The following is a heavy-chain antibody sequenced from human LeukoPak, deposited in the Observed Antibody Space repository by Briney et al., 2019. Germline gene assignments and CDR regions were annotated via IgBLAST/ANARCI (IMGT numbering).Heavy chain of an antibody. CDR1: GGTFSTFA. V-gene: IGHV1-69*05. Sequence: GASVKVSCKASGGTFSTFAISWVRQAPGQGLDWMGGTSPMFATANYAQKFQARVSFTTDESTSTAYMELSSLRSEDTAVYYCAGGARYGDYDTYWYFHLWGRGTLVTVSS. D-gene: IGHD4-17*01. CDR3: AGGARYGDYDTYWYFHL. CDR2: TSPMFATA. J-gene: IGHJ2*01.